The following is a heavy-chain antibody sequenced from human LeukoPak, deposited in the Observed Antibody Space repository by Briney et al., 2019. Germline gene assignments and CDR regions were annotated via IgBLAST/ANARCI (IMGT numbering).Heavy chain of an antibody. CDR3: AKEGSRRRFDFDS. CDR2: AGTATDT. D-gene: IGHD3-16*01. Sequence: PGGSLRLSCAASGFTFSNFAMSWFRQAPGRGLEWVSAAGTATDTSYADSVKGRFTISRDNSKNTLYLQMNSLGAEDTAVYYCAKEGSRRRFDFDSWGRGTLVNVSS. J-gene: IGHJ4*02. V-gene: IGHV3-23*01. CDR1: GFTFSNFA.